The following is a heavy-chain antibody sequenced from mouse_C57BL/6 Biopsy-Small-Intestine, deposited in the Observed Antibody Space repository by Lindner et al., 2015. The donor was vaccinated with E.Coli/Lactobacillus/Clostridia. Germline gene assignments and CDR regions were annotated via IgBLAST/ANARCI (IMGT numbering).Heavy chain of an antibody. CDR3: ANQAFTY. Sequence: VQLQESGAELAKPGASVKLSCKASGYTFTNYWMHWVKQRPGQGLEWIGNINPSSGYSKYNQKFKDKATLTADKSSSTAYMELRGLTSEDSAVYYCANQAFTYWGQGTLVTVSA. CDR1: GYTFTNYW. J-gene: IGHJ3*01. D-gene: IGHD3-2*02. CDR2: INPSSGYS. V-gene: IGHV1-7*01.